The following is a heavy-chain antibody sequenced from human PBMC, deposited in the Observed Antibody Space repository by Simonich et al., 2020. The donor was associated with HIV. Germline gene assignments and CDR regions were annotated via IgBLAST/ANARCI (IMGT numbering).Heavy chain of an antibody. CDR1: GGSFSGYY. D-gene: IGHD3-3*01. CDR3: ARRDRELILYFDY. Sequence: QVQLQQWGAGLLKPSETLSLTCAVYGGSFSGYYWSWIRQPPGKGLEGIGEINHSGITNYKSSLNSRATISVDKSKNQFSLKLSSVTAADTAIYYCARRDRELILYFDYWGQGNLVTVSS. J-gene: IGHJ4*02. V-gene: IGHV4-34*01. CDR2: INHSGIT.